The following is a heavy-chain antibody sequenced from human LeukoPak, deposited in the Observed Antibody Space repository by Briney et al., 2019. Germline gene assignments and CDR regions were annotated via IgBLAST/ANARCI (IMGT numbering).Heavy chain of an antibody. CDR3: ARDLSSSWSIDY. V-gene: IGHV4-39*07. CDR1: GGSISSNNCY. D-gene: IGHD6-13*01. J-gene: IGHJ4*02. CDR2: IYYSGST. Sequence: SETLSLTCTVSGGSISSNNCYWGWIRQPPGKGLEWIGSIYYSGSTHYNPSLKSRVTISVDTSKNQFSLKLSSVTAADTAVYYCARDLSSSWSIDYWGQGTLVTVSS.